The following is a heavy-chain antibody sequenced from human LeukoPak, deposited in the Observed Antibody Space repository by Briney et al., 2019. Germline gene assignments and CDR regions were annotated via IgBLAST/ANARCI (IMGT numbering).Heavy chain of an antibody. CDR1: GFTFSSYA. J-gene: IGHJ4*02. V-gene: IGHV3-23*01. D-gene: IGHD1-26*01. CDR2: ISGSGGST. CDR3: AYTTGGWEGYFDY. Sequence: PGGSLRLSCAASGFTFSSYAMSWVRQAPGKGLEWVSAISGSGGSTYYADSVKGRFTISRDNSKNTLYLQMNSLRAEDTAVYFCAYTTGGWEGYFDYWGQGTLVTVSS.